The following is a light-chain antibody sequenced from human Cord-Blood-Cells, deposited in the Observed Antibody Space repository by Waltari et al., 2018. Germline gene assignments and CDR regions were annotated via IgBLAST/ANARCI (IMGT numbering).Light chain of an antibody. CDR2: YDS. V-gene: IGLV3-21*04. CDR1: NIGSNS. CDR3: QVWDSSSDWV. J-gene: IGLJ3*02. Sequence: SYVLTQPPSVSVAPGKTARITCGGNNIGSNSVHWYQQKPGQAPVLVIYYDSDRPSGIPERFSGSNSGNTATLTISRVEAGDEADYYCQVWDSSSDWVFGGGTKLTVL.